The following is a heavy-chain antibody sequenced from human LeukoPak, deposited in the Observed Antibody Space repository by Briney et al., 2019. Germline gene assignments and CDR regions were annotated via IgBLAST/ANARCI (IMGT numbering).Heavy chain of an antibody. CDR3: AKDQLGRTMIVVHTTSPVTSYFDY. D-gene: IGHD3-22*01. Sequence: GSLRLSCAASGFTFSGSAMHWVRQASGKGLEWVGRIRSKANSYATAYAASVKGRFTISRDDSKNTAYLQMNSLKTEDTAVYYCAKDQLGRTMIVVHTTSPVTSYFDYWGQGTLVTVSS. V-gene: IGHV3-73*01. J-gene: IGHJ4*02. CDR1: GFTFSGSA. CDR2: IRSKANSYAT.